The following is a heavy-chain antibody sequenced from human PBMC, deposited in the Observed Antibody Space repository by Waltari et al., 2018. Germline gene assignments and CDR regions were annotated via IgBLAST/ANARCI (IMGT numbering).Heavy chain of an antibody. CDR3: TRGGRDSSWYWRD. Sequence: EVQLVESGGGLAQPGGSVSLSCAASGLSFSTYWMTWVSQASGKGPEWVANIKQDGSEKYYMDSVKGRFTISRDNAKNSLYLQMNNLRVEDTAVYYCTRGGRDSSWYWRDWGQGTLVTVSS. V-gene: IGHV3-7*01. D-gene: IGHD6-13*01. CDR2: IKQDGSEK. J-gene: IGHJ4*02. CDR1: GLSFSTYW.